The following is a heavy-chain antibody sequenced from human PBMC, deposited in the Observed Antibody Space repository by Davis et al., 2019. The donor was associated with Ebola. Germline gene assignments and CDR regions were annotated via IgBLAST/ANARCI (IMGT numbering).Heavy chain of an antibody. CDR3: ARDRGGDYSFDY. V-gene: IGHV1-69*04. D-gene: IGHD3-10*01. CDR1: GGTFSSYT. CDR2: IIPILGIA. Sequence: SVKVFCKASGGTFSSYTISWVRQAPGQGLEWMGRIIPILGIANYAQKFQGRVTITADKSTSTAYMELSSLRSEDTSVYYCARDRGGDYSFDYWGQGTLVTVSS. J-gene: IGHJ4*02.